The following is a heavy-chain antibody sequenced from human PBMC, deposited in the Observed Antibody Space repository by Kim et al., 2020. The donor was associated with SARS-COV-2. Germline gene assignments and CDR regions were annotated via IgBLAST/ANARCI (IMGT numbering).Heavy chain of an antibody. V-gene: IGHV6-1*01. CDR1: GDSVSSNSAA. Sequence: SQTLSLTCAISGDSVSSNSAAWNWIRQSPSRGLEWLGRTYYRSKWYNDYAVSVKSRITINPDTSKNQFSLQLNSVTPEDTAVYYCARDPLYDILTGYHAYYYYGMDVWGQGTTVTVS. CDR3: ARDPLYDILTGYHAYYYYGMDV. D-gene: IGHD3-9*01. CDR2: TYYRSKWYN. J-gene: IGHJ6*02.